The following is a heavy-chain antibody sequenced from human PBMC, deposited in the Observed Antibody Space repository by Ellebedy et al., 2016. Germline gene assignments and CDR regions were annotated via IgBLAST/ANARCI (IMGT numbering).Heavy chain of an antibody. Sequence: SETLSLXXTVSGGSISSYYWSWIRQPPGKGLEWIGYIYYNGSTKYNPSIKSRVTISVDTSKNQFSLKLSSVTAADTAVYYCARDPYYYDNTGYKYYFDYWGQGTLVTVSS. CDR1: GGSISSYY. D-gene: IGHD3-22*01. V-gene: IGHV4-59*12. J-gene: IGHJ4*02. CDR3: ARDPYYYDNTGYKYYFDY. CDR2: IYYNGST.